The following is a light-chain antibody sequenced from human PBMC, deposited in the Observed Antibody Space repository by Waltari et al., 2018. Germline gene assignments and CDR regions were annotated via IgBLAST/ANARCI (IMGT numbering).Light chain of an antibody. Sequence: EIVLTQSPGTLSLSPGERATLPCRASQSVSRTLAWYQQKPGQAPRLLIYDASTRATDIPDRFSGSGSGTDFSLTISRLEPEDFAVYYCQKYGTLPATFGQGTKVEIK. V-gene: IGKV3-20*01. J-gene: IGKJ1*01. CDR2: DAS. CDR1: QSVSRT. CDR3: QKYGTLPAT.